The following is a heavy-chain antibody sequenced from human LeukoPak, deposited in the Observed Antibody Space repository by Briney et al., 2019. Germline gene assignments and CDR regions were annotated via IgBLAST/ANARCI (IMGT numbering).Heavy chain of an antibody. CDR1: GDSVSSNAAA. CDR2: TYYRSKWYN. V-gene: IGHV6-1*01. Sequence: SQTLSLTCAISGDSVSSNAAAWNWIRQSPSRGLEWLGRTYYRSKWYNDYAVSVKSRITTNADTPKNQFSLHLNSVTPEDTAVYYCARKLGSSGYDSFDYWGQGTLVTVSS. D-gene: IGHD5-12*01. CDR3: ARKLGSSGYDSFDY. J-gene: IGHJ4*02.